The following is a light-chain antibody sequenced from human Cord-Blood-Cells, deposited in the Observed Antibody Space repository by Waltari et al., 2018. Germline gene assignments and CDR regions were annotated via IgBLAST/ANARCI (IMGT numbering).Light chain of an antibody. CDR2: WAS. CDR1: QSVLYSSNNKNY. Sequence: DIVMTQSPDSLAVSLGERATLNCKSSQSVLYSSNNKNYLAWYQQKPGQPPKLLIYWASTRESVVPDRFSGSGSGTDFTLTISSLQAEDVAVYYCQQYYSTPLTFGPGTKVDIK. CDR3: QQYYSTPLT. J-gene: IGKJ3*01. V-gene: IGKV4-1*01.